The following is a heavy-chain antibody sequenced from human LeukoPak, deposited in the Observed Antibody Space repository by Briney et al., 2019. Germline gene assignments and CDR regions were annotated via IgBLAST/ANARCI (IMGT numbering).Heavy chain of an antibody. J-gene: IGHJ2*01. CDR3: TRDIVLPTAYWYFDL. Sequence: KTSETLSPTCSVSGGFISSYYWSWIRQPAGKGLEWIGRIYSSGTTNYSPSLKSRVTMSVDTSKNQFSLRLSSVTAADTAVYFCTRDIVLPTAYWYFDLWGRGTLVTVSS. CDR1: GGFISSYY. V-gene: IGHV4-4*07. CDR2: IYSSGTT. D-gene: IGHD2-2*01.